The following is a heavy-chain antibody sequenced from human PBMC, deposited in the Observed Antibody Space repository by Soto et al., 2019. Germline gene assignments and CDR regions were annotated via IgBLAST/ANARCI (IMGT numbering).Heavy chain of an antibody. CDR2: INHDGST. J-gene: IGHJ4*02. CDR3: ARGTPFDNISGSYRWNY. V-gene: IGHV4-34*01. Sequence: QVQLQQWGAGLLKPSETLSLTCAVYGGSFSGYYWSWIRQPPGRGLEWIGQINHDGSTNYNLSLESRVTISIDTSKNQFSLKVTFVTAADTALYYCARGTPFDNISGSYRWNYWGQGTLVTVSS. CDR1: GGSFSGYY. D-gene: IGHD3-16*02.